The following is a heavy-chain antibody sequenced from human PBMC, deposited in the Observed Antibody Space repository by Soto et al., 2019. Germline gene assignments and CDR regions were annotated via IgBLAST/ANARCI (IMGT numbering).Heavy chain of an antibody. CDR1: GFTFSSYW. J-gene: IGHJ4*02. Sequence: PGGSLRLSCAASGFTFSSYWMSWVRQAPGKGLEWVANIKQDGSEKYYVDSVKGRFTISRDNAKNSLYLQMNSLRAEDTAVYYCARVAVAGRGYYFDYWGQGTLVTVSS. V-gene: IGHV3-7*01. CDR3: ARVAVAGRGYYFDY. D-gene: IGHD6-19*01. CDR2: IKQDGSEK.